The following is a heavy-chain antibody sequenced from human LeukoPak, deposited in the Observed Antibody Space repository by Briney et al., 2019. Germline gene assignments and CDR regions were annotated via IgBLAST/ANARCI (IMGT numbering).Heavy chain of an antibody. CDR1: GFTFSSYA. Sequence: GGSLRLSCAASGFTFSSYAMSWVRQAPGKGLEWVSIIYSVGSTYYADSVKGRFTISRDNSKNTLYLQMNSLRAEDTAVYYCARDDGSGWFDYWGQGTLVTVSS. CDR2: IYSVGST. V-gene: IGHV3-53*01. CDR3: ARDDGSGWFDY. J-gene: IGHJ4*02. D-gene: IGHD6-19*01.